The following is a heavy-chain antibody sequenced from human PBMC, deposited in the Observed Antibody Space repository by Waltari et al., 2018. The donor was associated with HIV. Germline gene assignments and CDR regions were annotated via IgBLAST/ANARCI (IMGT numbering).Heavy chain of an antibody. Sequence: EVQLVQSETEVQKPGESLMISCKGSGYSFPSHWISWFHPIPGKGLKWMGIFYPGDYETKFSPSFQGQVTFSADTSISTAYMQWRSLKASDTAMYYCARLDNAEWDLVADSWGQGTLVTVSS. CDR3: ARLDNAEWDLVADS. J-gene: IGHJ4*02. V-gene: IGHV5-51*07. CDR2: FYPGDYET. CDR1: GYSFPSHW. D-gene: IGHD1-26*01.